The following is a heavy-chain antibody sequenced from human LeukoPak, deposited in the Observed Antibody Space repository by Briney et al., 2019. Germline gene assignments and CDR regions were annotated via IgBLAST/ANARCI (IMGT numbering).Heavy chain of an antibody. Sequence: GGSLRLSCAASGFTFSSYWMHWVRQAPGKGLVWVSGINRDGTTTTCADSVTGRFTISRDNAKNTLYLQVNTLRAEDTAVYYCARPSAQGNAFDIWGQGTMVTVSS. CDR1: GFTFSSYW. CDR3: ARPSAQGNAFDI. D-gene: IGHD2-2*01. CDR2: INRDGTTT. V-gene: IGHV3-74*01. J-gene: IGHJ3*02.